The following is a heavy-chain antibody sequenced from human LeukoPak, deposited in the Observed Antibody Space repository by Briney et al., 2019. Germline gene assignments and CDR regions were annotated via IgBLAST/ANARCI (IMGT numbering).Heavy chain of an antibody. CDR2: ISGSGGST. CDR1: GFTFSSYA. J-gene: IGHJ4*02. V-gene: IGHV3-23*01. D-gene: IGHD5-18*01. CDR3: AKSMNTATRGYFDY. Sequence: GGSLRLSCAASGFTFSSYAMSWVRPAPGEGLEWVSAISGSGGSTYYADSVKGRFTISRDNSKNTLYLQMNSLRAEDTAVYYCAKSMNTATRGYFDYWGQGTLVTVSS.